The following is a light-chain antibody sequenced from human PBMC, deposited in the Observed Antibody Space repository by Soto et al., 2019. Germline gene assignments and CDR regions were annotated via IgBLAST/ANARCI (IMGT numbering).Light chain of an antibody. CDR1: QTVSSS. Sequence: EIVLTQSPATLSLSRGERATLSCRSSQTVSSSLAWYQQKPGQAPRLLIYEASNRATGIPARFSGSGSGTDFSLTISRLEPEDLAVYFCQQYGSSPLTFGGGTKVDI. CDR3: QQYGSSPLT. CDR2: EAS. V-gene: IGKV3-11*01. J-gene: IGKJ4*01.